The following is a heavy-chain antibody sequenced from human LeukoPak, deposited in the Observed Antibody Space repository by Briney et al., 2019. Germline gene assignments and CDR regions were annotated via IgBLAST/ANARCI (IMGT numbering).Heavy chain of an antibody. V-gene: IGHV1-46*01. D-gene: IGHD2-2*01. CDR1: GYTFTSYY. CDR2: INPSGGST. Sequence: GASVKVSCKASGYTFTSYYVHWVRQAPGQGLEWMGIINPSGGSTSYAQKFQGRVTMTRDTSTSTVYMELSSLRSEDTAVYYCARDTSDIVVVPAVHSSSPFDYWGQGTLVTVSS. J-gene: IGHJ4*02. CDR3: ARDTSDIVVVPAVHSSSPFDY.